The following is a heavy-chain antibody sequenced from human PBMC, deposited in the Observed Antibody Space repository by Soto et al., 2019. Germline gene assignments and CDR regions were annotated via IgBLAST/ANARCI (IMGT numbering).Heavy chain of an antibody. V-gene: IGHV4-39*01. D-gene: IGHD1-26*01. CDR2: IYHTGAT. CDR3: VGRRAGDYYFDY. J-gene: IGHJ4*02. CDR1: GVSVSSSSYY. Sequence: QLQLQESGPGLVKPSETLSLTCTVSGVSVSSSSYYWGWIRQPPGKGLEWIGTIYHTGATSYSPSLKSRVTISVDTSKTQFSLTLTSVTATDTAVYYCVGRRAGDYYFDYWGQGTLVTVSS.